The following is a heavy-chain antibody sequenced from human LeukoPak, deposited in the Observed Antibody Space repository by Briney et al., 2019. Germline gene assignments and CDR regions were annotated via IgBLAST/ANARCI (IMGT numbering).Heavy chain of an antibody. CDR1: GFSFSTYS. Sequence: PGGSLRLSCAASGFSFSTYSMIWVRQAPGKGLEWVSSVSGTSEYIYYADSVRGRFTISRDNAKNTVYLQMNSLRAEDTAVYYCASSATYSSGWFFDYWGQGTLVTVSS. J-gene: IGHJ4*02. CDR3: ASSATYSSGWFFDY. D-gene: IGHD6-19*01. V-gene: IGHV3-21*06. CDR2: VSGTSEYI.